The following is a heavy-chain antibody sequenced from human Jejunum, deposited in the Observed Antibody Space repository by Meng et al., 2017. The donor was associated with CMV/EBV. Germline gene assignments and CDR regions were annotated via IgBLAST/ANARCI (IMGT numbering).Heavy chain of an antibody. D-gene: IGHD4-11*01. V-gene: IGHV3-7*01. CDR2: IKEDGSEK. CDR1: GFNFRSYW. CDR3: ARDNDFTNSY. J-gene: IGHJ4*02. Sequence: SCAASGFNFRSYWMSWVRQAPGKGLEWVANIKEDGSEKKYVDSVKGRFIISRDNAKNSLYLQVNSLRTEDTAVYYCARDNDFTNSYWGQGTLVTVSS.